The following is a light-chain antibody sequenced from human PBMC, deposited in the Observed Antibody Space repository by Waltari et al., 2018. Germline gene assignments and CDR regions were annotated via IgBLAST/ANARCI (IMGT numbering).Light chain of an antibody. J-gene: IGLJ2*01. CDR1: SIESKS. CDR2: GDS. V-gene: IGLV3-21*02. Sequence: SYVLTQPPSVSVAPGQTARITCRGNSIESKSVNWDQQKPGQAPEMVVYGDSARPSGFPERFSGSNSGNTATLTVSRVEAGDEADYYGQVWDNSSDHVVCGGGTNLTVL. CDR3: QVWDNSSDHVV.